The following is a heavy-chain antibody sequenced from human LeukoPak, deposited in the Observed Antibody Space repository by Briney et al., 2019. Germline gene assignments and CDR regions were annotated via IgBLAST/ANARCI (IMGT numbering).Heavy chain of an antibody. D-gene: IGHD3-16*02. CDR3: ARDGSYYDYVWGSYRLTPPIDY. Sequence: GGSLRLSCAASGFTFSSYWMSWVRQAPGKGLEWVANIKQDGSEKYYVDSVKGRFTISRDNAKNSLYLQMNSLRAEDTAVYYCARDGSYYDYVWGSYRLTPPIDYWGQGTLVTVSS. CDR1: GFTFSSYW. CDR2: IKQDGSEK. J-gene: IGHJ4*02. V-gene: IGHV3-7*01.